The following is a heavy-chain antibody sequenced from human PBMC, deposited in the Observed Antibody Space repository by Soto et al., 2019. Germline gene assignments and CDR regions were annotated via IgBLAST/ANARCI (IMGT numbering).Heavy chain of an antibody. J-gene: IGHJ6*02. CDR3: ARPRSGSYRLDYYGMDV. CDR2: IYPGDSDA. Sequence: ESLKISCKGSGYGFTSYWIAWVRQMPGKGLEWMGIIYPGDSDARYSPSFQGQVTISADKPISTAYLQWSRLKASDTGMYYCARPRSGSYRLDYYGMDVWGQGTTVTVSS. D-gene: IGHD3-10*01. CDR1: GYGFTSYW. V-gene: IGHV5-51*04.